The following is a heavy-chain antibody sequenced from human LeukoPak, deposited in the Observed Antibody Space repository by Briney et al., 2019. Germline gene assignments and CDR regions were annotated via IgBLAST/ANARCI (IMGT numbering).Heavy chain of an antibody. CDR3: AKDSRSGYYYGSGTNNWFYP. Sequence: GRSLRLSCAASGFTFRSYGMHWVRQAPSKGLEWVEVIWYDGSNKYYADSVKGRFTISRDNSKNTLYLQMNSLRAEDTAVYYCAKDSRSGYYYGSGTNNWFYPWGQGTLVTASS. V-gene: IGHV3-33*06. CDR2: IWYDGSNK. CDR1: GFTFRSYG. D-gene: IGHD3-10*01. J-gene: IGHJ5*02.